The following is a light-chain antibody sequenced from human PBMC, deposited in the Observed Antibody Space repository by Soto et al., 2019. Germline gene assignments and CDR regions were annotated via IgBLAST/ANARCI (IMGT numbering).Light chain of an antibody. Sequence: SYELTQPPSVSVAPGQTARITCGGNHIGSKSVHWYQQKPGQAPVLVVYDDSDRPSGIPERFSGSNSGNTATLTISRVEAGDEADYYCQVWDSSSDHRGVFGTGTKLTVL. CDR3: QVWDSSSDHRGV. CDR1: HIGSKS. V-gene: IGLV3-21*02. J-gene: IGLJ1*01. CDR2: DDS.